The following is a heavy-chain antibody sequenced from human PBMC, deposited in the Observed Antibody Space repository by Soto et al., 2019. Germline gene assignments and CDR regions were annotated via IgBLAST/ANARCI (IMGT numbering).Heavy chain of an antibody. D-gene: IGHD6-13*01. CDR3: AHTSTAAGLDF. Sequence: QITLKESGPTLVRPTQTLTLTCTFSGFSLSTNGLGVGWIRQPPGQALEWLALIYWDDDKRYSPSLETRLTITQDTSKNHVVLTMTNMDPLDTATYSCAHTSTAAGLDFWGQGTLVTVSS. V-gene: IGHV2-5*02. J-gene: IGHJ4*02. CDR1: GFSLSTNGLG. CDR2: IYWDDDK.